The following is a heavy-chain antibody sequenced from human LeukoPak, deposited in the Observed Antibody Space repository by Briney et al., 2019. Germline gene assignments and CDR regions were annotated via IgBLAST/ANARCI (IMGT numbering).Heavy chain of an antibody. CDR1: GFTFDDYA. V-gene: IGHV3-9*01. Sequence: GGSLRLSCAASGFTFDDYAMYWVRHAPGKGLEWVSGISWNSDTLDYADSVKGRFTISRDNAKSSLYLQMNSLRAEDTALYYCAKRRVVLAVLDAFDIWGQGTLVTVSS. CDR3: AKRRVVLAVLDAFDI. J-gene: IGHJ3*02. D-gene: IGHD2-15*01. CDR2: ISWNSDTL.